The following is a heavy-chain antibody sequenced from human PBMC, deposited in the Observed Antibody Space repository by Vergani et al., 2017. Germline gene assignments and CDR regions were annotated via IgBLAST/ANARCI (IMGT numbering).Heavy chain of an antibody. CDR2: ISGSGGST. CDR1: GFTVSSNY. J-gene: IGHJ2*01. CDR3: AKDVKYCSSTSCYGNWYFDL. D-gene: IGHD2-2*01. Sequence: EVQLVESGGGLIQPGGSLRLSCAASGFTVSSNYMSWVRQAPGKGLEWVSAISGSGGSTYYADSVKGRFTISRDNSKNTLYLQMNSLRAEDTAVYYCAKDVKYCSSTSCYGNWYFDLWGRGTLVTVSS. V-gene: IGHV3-23*04.